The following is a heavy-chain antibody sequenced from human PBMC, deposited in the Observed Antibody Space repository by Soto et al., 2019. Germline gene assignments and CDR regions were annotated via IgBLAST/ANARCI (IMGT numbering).Heavy chain of an antibody. CDR2: INTDGSET. Sequence: GGALRLSCAASGFTFSSYWMHWVRQVPGKGLVWVSRINTDGSETNYADSVKGRFTVSRDNAKNTQYLQMNNLRVEDTAVYYCARDGEGYWGQGTLVTVSS. D-gene: IGHD2-21*01. CDR3: ARDGEGY. V-gene: IGHV3-74*01. J-gene: IGHJ4*02. CDR1: GFTFSSYW.